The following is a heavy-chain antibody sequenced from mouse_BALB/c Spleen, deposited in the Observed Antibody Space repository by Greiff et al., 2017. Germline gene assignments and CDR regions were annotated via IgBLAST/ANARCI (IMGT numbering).Heavy chain of an antibody. CDR3: ASRRGYYGYWYFDV. Sequence: QVQLQQSGAELMKPGASVKISCKATGYTFSSYWIEWVKQRPGHGLEWIGEILPGSGSTNYNEKFKGKATFTADTSSNTAYMQLSSLTSEDSAVYYGASRRGYYGYWYFDVWGAGTTVTVSS. CDR2: ILPGSGST. J-gene: IGHJ1*01. CDR1: GYTFSSYW. D-gene: IGHD1-1*01. V-gene: IGHV1-9*01.